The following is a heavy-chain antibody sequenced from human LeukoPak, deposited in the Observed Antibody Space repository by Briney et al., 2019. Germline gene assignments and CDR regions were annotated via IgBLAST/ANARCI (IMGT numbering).Heavy chain of an antibody. V-gene: IGHV3-7*04. CDR3: ARGQWLLF. Sequence: PGGSLRLSCVASGFTFTDYWMGWVRQAPGRGPEWVANMNQDGSEKLYVDSVKGRFTISRDNGKHSVSLQMNSLRAEDTAVYYCARGQWLLFRGQGSLVTVSS. J-gene: IGHJ1*01. D-gene: IGHD6-19*01. CDR2: MNQDGSEK. CDR1: GFTFTDYW.